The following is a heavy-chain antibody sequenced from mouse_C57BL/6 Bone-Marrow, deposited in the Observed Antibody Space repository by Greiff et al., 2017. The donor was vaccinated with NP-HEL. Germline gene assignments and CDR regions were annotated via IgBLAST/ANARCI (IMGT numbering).Heavy chain of an antibody. J-gene: IGHJ4*01. CDR2: INYDGSST. CDR3: AREGGLRRRTYAMDY. V-gene: IGHV5-16*01. Sequence: EVKLVESEGGLVQPGSSMKLSCTASGFTFSDYYMAWVRQVPEKGLEWVANINYDGSSTYYLDSLKSRFIISRATAKNILYLQMSRLKNEDTAMYYCAREGGLRRRTYAMDYWGQGTSVTVSA. D-gene: IGHD2-4*01. CDR1: GFTFSDYY.